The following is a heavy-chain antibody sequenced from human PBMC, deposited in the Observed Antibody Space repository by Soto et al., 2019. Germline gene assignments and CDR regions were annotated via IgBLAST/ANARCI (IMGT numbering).Heavy chain of an antibody. CDR2: IIPILDTT. CDR3: ASGGTTVNSRFDF. D-gene: IGHD4-4*01. J-gene: IGHJ4*02. CDR1: GGTSSSYA. V-gene: IGHV1-69*01. Sequence: QVQVVQSGAEVKKPGSSVRVSCKASGGTSSSYAITWMRQAPGQGLEWMGGIIPILDTTDYAQKFQGRVTFTADESMSTVYMELSSLTSGDTAVYYCASGGTTVNSRFDFWGQGPLVPVSS.